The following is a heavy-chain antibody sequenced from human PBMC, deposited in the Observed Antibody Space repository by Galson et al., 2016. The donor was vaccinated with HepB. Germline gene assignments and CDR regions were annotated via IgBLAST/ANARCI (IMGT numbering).Heavy chain of an antibody. CDR1: GDSVSSTSAA. CDR2: TYYKSRWYN. Sequence: CAISGDSVSSTSAAWNWIRQSPLRGLEWLGRTYYKSRWYNDYAVSMKSRIAISPDTSKNRFSLQLTSVTPEDTAVYFGAKEVLFTGVASFFDNWGQGALVTVSS. J-gene: IGHJ4*02. CDR3: AKEVLFTGVASFFDN. D-gene: IGHD2-15*01. V-gene: IGHV6-1*01.